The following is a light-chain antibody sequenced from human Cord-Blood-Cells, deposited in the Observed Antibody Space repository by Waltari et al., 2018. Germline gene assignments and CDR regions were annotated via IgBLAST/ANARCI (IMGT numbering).Light chain of an antibody. CDR3: QQYKSYSWT. CDR2: KAS. CDR1: QSISSW. J-gene: IGKJ1*01. Sequence: DIQMTQSPSTLSASVGYRVTITCRASQSISSWLAWYQQKPGKAPKLLIYKASSLESGVPSRFSGSGSGTEFTLTISSLQPDDFATYYCQQYKSYSWTFGQGTKVEIK. V-gene: IGKV1-5*03.